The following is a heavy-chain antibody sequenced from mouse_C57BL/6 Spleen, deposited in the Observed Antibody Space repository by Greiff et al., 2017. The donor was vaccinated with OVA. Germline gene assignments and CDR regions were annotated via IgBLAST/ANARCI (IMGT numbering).Heavy chain of an antibody. J-gene: IGHJ3*01. D-gene: IGHD3-2*02. Sequence: VQLQQPGAELVKPGASVKLSCKASGYTFTSYWMQWVKQRPGQGLEWIGEIDPSDRYTNYNQKFKGKATLTVDTSSSTAYMQLSSLTSEDSAVYYCAGGGTAQAFAYWGQGTLVTVSA. CDR3: AGGGTAQAFAY. CDR1: GYTFTSYW. CDR2: IDPSDRYT. V-gene: IGHV1-50*01.